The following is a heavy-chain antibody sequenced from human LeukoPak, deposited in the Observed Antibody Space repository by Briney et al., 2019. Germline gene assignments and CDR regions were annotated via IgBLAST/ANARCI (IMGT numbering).Heavy chain of an antibody. CDR3: AREAALGNYFDY. D-gene: IGHD6-13*01. J-gene: IGHJ4*02. Sequence: SETLSLTCTVSGGSISSGSYYWSWIRQPAGKGLEWIGRIYTSGSTNYNPSLKSRVTISVDTSKNQLSLKLRSVTAADTAVYYCAREAALGNYFDYWGQGTLVTVSS. CDR1: GGSISSGSYY. V-gene: IGHV4-61*02. CDR2: IYTSGST.